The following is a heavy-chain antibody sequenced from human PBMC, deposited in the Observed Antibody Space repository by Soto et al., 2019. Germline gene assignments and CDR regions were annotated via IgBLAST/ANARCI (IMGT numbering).Heavy chain of an antibody. V-gene: IGHV4-31*03. D-gene: IGHD2-15*01. Sequence: SETLSLTCTVSGGSISSGGYYWSWIRQHPGKGLEWIGYIYYSGSTYYNPSLESRVTISVDTSKNQFSLKLSSVTAADTAVYYCSGAATLNDAFDIWGQGTMVTVS. CDR2: IYYSGST. CDR1: GGSISSGGYY. J-gene: IGHJ3*02. CDR3: SGAATLNDAFDI.